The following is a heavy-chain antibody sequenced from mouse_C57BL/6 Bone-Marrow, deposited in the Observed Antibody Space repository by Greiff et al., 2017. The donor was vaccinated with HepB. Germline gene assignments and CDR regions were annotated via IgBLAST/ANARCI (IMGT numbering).Heavy chain of an antibody. V-gene: IGHV1-72*01. CDR3: ARAYYSNYVAWFAY. CDR1: GYTFTSYW. J-gene: IGHJ3*01. CDR2: IDPNSGGT. Sequence: QVQLQQPGAELVKPGASVKLSCKASGYTFTSYWMHWVKQRPGRGLEWIGRIDPNSGGTKYHEKFKSKAILTVDKPSSTAYMQLSSLTSEDSAVYYCARAYYSNYVAWFAYWGQGTLVTVSA. D-gene: IGHD2-5*01.